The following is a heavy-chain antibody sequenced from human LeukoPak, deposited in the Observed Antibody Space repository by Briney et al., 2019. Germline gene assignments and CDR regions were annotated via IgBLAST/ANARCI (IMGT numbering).Heavy chain of an antibody. Sequence: SETLSLTCTVSGGSISSSSYYWSWIRQPAGKGLEWIGRIYTSGSTNYNPPLKSRVTMSVDTSKNQFSLKLSSVTAADTAVYYCARAQNPDDYYYYMDVWGKGTTVTISS. J-gene: IGHJ6*03. CDR2: IYTSGST. CDR1: GGSISSSSYY. D-gene: IGHD1-14*01. V-gene: IGHV4-61*02. CDR3: ARAQNPDDYYYYMDV.